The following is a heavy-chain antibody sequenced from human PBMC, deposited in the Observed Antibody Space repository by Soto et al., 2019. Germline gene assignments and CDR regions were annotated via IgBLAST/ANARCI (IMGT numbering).Heavy chain of an antibody. Sequence: ASVNVSCKSSGYTFTSYCISWVRQAPGQGLEWMGWISAYNGNTNYAQKLQGRVTMTTDTSTSTAYMELRSLRSDDTAVYYCARESPVQTITIFGVVIRAYYGMDVWGQGTTVTVSS. CDR3: ARESPVQTITIFGVVIRAYYGMDV. V-gene: IGHV1-18*04. CDR1: GYTFTSYC. D-gene: IGHD3-3*01. CDR2: ISAYNGNT. J-gene: IGHJ6*02.